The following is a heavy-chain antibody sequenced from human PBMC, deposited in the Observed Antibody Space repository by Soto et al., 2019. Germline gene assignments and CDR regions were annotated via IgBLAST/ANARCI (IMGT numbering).Heavy chain of an antibody. V-gene: IGHV4-59*01. CDR1: GGSIISYY. D-gene: IGHD3-3*01. CDR2: IYYSGST. CDR3: ARGERYLFPNPFGDYYYYKDV. J-gene: IGHJ6*03. Sequence: SETLSLTCTVSGGSIISYYWSWIRQPPGKGLEWIGYIYYSGSTNYNPSLKSRVTISVDTSKNQFSLKLSSVTAADTAVYYCARGERYLFPNPFGDYYYYKDVWGKGTTVTVSS.